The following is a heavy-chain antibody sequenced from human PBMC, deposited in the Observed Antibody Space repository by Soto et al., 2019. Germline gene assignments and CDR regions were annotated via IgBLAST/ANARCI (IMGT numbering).Heavy chain of an antibody. CDR1: GFTFSNYW. Sequence: PGGSLRLSCATSGFTFSNYWIHWVRQAPGEGLVWVSRINPDATTTNYADSVKGRFTVSRDNAKNTLYLQMNSLRAEDTAVYYCTTAGSYRFDHWGQGTLVTVSS. J-gene: IGHJ4*02. CDR2: INPDATTT. D-gene: IGHD3-10*01. CDR3: TTAGSYRFDH. V-gene: IGHV3-74*01.